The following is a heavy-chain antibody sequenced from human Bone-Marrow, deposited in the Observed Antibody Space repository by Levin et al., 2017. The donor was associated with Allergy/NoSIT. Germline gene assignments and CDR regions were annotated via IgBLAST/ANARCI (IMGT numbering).Heavy chain of an antibody. J-gene: IGHJ5*02. CDR3: ARGSDSSNSHP. CDR2: IYPSGNI. Sequence: SETLSLTCNVSGDSIDRGEHYWSWLRQRPGKGLEWLGFIYPSGNIYYSSSLGSRLSISIDKSQNQFSLTLTSVTAAEAAVYYCARGSDSSNSHPCGQGTLVPVSS. D-gene: IGHD4-11*01. V-gene: IGHV4-30-4*01. CDR1: GDSIDRGEHY.